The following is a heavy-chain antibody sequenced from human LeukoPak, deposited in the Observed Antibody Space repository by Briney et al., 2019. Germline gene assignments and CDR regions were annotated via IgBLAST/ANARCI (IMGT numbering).Heavy chain of an antibody. Sequence: ASVKVSCKASGYIFTGYYMHWVRQAPGQGLEWMGWINPNSGDTNYAQKFQGRVTMTRDTSISTAYMELSRLRSDDTAVYYCARGRYSYGYPADYWGQGTLVTVSS. CDR1: GYIFTGYY. D-gene: IGHD5-18*01. CDR3: ARGRYSYGYPADY. CDR2: INPNSGDT. V-gene: IGHV1-2*02. J-gene: IGHJ4*02.